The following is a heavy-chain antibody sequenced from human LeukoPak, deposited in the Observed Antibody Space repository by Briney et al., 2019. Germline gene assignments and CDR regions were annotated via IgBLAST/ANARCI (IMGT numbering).Heavy chain of an antibody. D-gene: IGHD4-17*01. Sequence: GGSLRLSCAAFGFTFSSYTMNWVRQAPGKGLEWVSSISSSSSYIYYADSLQGRFTFSRDNAKNSLNLQMNSLRVEDTAVYYCARVSYSHGDYNRGPVVNWGQGTLVTVSS. CDR2: ISSSSSYI. CDR1: GFTFSSYT. J-gene: IGHJ4*02. CDR3: ARVSYSHGDYNRGPVVN. V-gene: IGHV3-21*01.